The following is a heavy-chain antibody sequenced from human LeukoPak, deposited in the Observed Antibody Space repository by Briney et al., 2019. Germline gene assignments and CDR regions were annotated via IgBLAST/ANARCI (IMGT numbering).Heavy chain of an antibody. CDR1: GFSFSSYS. CDR3: ARNVGNVDTALDY. Sequence: GRSLRLFCAASGFSFSSYSMSCVRQAPGKGLEWVSAISGSGGSTYYADSVKGRFTISRDNSKNTLYLQMNSLRAEDTAVYYCARNVGNVDTALDYWGQGTLVTVSS. CDR2: ISGSGGST. J-gene: IGHJ4*02. V-gene: IGHV3-23*01. D-gene: IGHD5-18*01.